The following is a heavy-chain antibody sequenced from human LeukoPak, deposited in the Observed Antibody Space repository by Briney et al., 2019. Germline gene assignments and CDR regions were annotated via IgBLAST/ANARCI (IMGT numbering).Heavy chain of an antibody. CDR2: INPNSGST. V-gene: IGHV1-2*02. D-gene: IGHD4-17*01. CDR3: ARGVTRLVTTPFGV. J-gene: IGHJ4*02. Sequence: GASVKVSCKASGYTFTGYYMHWVRQAPGQGLEWMGWINPNSGSTNYAQKFQGRVTMTRDTSISTAYMELSRLRSDDTAVYYCARGVTRLVTTPFGVWGQGTLVTVSS. CDR1: GYTFTGYY.